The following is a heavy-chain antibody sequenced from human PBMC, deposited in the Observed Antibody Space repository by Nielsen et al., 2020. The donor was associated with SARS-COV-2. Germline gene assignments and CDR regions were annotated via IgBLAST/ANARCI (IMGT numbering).Heavy chain of an antibody. V-gene: IGHV3-33*01. CDR3: ARDMLSRSGWDYYFDY. J-gene: IGHJ4*02. D-gene: IGHD6-19*01. Sequence: GGSLRLSCAASGFTFSSYGMHWVRQAPGKGLEWVAVIWYDGSNKYYADSVKGRFTISRDNSKNTLYLQMNSLRAEDTAVYYCARDMLSRSGWDYYFDYWGQGTLVTVSS. CDR2: IWYDGSNK. CDR1: GFTFSSYG.